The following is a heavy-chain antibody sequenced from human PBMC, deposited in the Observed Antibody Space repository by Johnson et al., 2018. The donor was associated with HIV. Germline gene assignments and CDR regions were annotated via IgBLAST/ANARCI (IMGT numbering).Heavy chain of an antibody. CDR3: ARGSLTDDSFAE. Sequence: VQVVESGGGFVQPGGSLRLSCAASGFTFTNVWMSWVRQAPGEGLEWLGRLKSEPDGETTDYAAPVKGRFTISTDDSKNTLYLQMNSLTTEDTAMYYCARGSLTDDSFAEWGQGTMVFVSS. J-gene: IGHJ3*01. CDR2: LKSEPDGETT. V-gene: IGHV3-15*01. CDR1: GFTFTNVW. D-gene: IGHD2-8*01.